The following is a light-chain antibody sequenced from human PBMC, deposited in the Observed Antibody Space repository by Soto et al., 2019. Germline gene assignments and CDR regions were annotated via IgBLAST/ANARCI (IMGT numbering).Light chain of an antibody. CDR2: AVS. J-gene: IGLJ2*01. CDR3: CSYTHRATLV. V-gene: IGLV2-14*01. Sequence: QSALTQPASVSGSPGQSITISCTGTNSDVGGYDYVSWYQQHPGKAPKLIIFAVSDRPSGVSNRFSGSKSGSTASLTISGLQTEDEADYYCCSYTHRATLVFGGGTKLTVL. CDR1: NSDVGGYDY.